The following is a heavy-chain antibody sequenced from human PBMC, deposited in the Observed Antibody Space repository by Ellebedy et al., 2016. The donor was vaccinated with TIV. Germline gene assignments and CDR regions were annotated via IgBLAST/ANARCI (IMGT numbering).Heavy chain of an antibody. CDR3: AKDSDVLRYFDWFSA. V-gene: IGHV3-23*01. CDR2: ISSSGQTT. D-gene: IGHD3-9*01. Sequence: GESLKISCAASGFTFNNYAMSWVRQAPGKGLQWVASISSSGQTTYYADSVKGRFTISRDNSKRTLYLQMYGLRAEDTATYYCAKDSDVLRYFDWFSAWGQGTQVTVSS. J-gene: IGHJ5*02. CDR1: GFTFNNYA.